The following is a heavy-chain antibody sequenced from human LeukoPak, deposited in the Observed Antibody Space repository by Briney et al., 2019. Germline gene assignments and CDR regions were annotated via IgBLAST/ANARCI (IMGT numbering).Heavy chain of an antibody. Sequence: GASVKVSCKASGYTFTSYDINWVRQATGQGLEWMGWINPNSGGTNYAQKFQGRVTMTRDTSISTAYMELSRLRSDDTAVYYCARDRRGFWSGPGEIDWFDPWGQGTLVTASS. V-gene: IGHV1-2*02. CDR2: INPNSGGT. D-gene: IGHD3-3*01. CDR3: ARDRRGFWSGPGEIDWFDP. J-gene: IGHJ5*02. CDR1: GYTFTSYD.